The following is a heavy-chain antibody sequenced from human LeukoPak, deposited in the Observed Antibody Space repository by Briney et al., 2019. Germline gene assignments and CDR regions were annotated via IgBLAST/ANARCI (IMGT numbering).Heavy chain of an antibody. Sequence: GGSLRLSCAASGFTFSNYWVTWVRQAPGKGLEWVANIKQDGSEKYYVESVKGRFTISRDNAKNSLYLQMNSLRAEDTAVYYCASSELYKYGLDYWGQGTLVTVSS. CDR2: IKQDGSEK. CDR3: ASSELYKYGLDY. J-gene: IGHJ4*02. V-gene: IGHV3-7*01. CDR1: GFTFSNYW. D-gene: IGHD5-18*01.